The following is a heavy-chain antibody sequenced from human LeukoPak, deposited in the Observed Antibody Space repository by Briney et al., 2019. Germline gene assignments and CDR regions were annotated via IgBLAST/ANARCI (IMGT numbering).Heavy chain of an antibody. CDR3: AKYGCGGDCQLSYFQH. CDR2: ISGSGGST. V-gene: IGHV3-23*01. Sequence: GGSLRLSCAASGFTFSSYAMSWVRQAPGKGLEWVSAISGSGGSTYYADSVKGRFTISRDNSKNTLYLQMNSLRAEDTAVYYCAKYGCGGDCQLSYFQHWGQGTLVTVSS. CDR1: GFTFSSYA. J-gene: IGHJ1*01. D-gene: IGHD2-21*02.